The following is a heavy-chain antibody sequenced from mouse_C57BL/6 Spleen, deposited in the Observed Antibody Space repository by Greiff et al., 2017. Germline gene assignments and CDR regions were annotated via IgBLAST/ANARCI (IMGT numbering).Heavy chain of an antibody. J-gene: IGHJ4*01. CDR2: IYPRDGST. V-gene: IGHV1-85*01. D-gene: IGHD2-3*01. Sequence: QVQLQQSGPELVKPGASVTLSCTASGYTFTSYDINWVKQRPGQGLEWIGWIYPRDGSTKYNEKFKGKATLTVDTTSSTAYMELHSLTSEDYAVYFCARGDDGYYDAMDYWGQGTSVTVSS. CDR1: GYTFTSYD. CDR3: ARGDDGYYDAMDY.